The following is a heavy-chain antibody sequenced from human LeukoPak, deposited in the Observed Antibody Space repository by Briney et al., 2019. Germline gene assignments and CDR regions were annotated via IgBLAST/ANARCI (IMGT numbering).Heavy chain of an antibody. CDR3: ARESVGYNWFDP. J-gene: IGHJ5*02. CDR2: ISSFSGTI. Sequence: GGSLRLSCAASGFTFSSYSMNWVRQAPGKGLEWVSYISSFSGTIYYADSVKGRFTISRDNAKNSLYLQMNSLRAEDTAVYYCARESVGYNWFDPWGQGTLVTVSS. D-gene: IGHD2-15*01. V-gene: IGHV3-48*04. CDR1: GFTFSSYS.